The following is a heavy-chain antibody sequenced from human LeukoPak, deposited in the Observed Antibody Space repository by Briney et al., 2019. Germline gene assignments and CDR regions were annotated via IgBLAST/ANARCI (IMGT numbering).Heavy chain of an antibody. Sequence: SETLSLTCTVSGVSISSYYWSWIRQLAGKGLECIGRIYTSGSTNYNPSLKSRVTMSVDTSKNQFSLKLSSVTAADTAVYYCASDRYYYGSRGMYMDVWGKGTTVTISS. V-gene: IGHV4-4*07. D-gene: IGHD3-10*01. J-gene: IGHJ6*03. CDR3: ASDRYYYGSRGMYMDV. CDR1: GVSISSYY. CDR2: IYTSGST.